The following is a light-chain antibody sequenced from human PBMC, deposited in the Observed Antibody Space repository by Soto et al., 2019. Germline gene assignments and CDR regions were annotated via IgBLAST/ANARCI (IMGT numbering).Light chain of an antibody. CDR2: GGT. CDR3: CSYAGSSTYV. CDR1: SSDVGTYNL. V-gene: IGLV2-23*01. J-gene: IGLJ1*01. Sequence: QSVLTQPASVSGSPGQSITISCTGTSSDVGTYNLVSWYQHHPGKAPQLMIYGGTKRPSGVSDRVSGSKSGNTASLQISGLQDEDEADYHCCSYAGSSTYVFGTGSKLTVL.